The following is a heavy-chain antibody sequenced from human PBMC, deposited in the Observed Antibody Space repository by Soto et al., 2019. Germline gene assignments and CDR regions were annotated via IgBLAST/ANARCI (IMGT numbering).Heavy chain of an antibody. CDR2: IGSGSRGT. CDR3: AAPRAAVPHTRYFDP. CDR1: EFAFSNFA. J-gene: IGHJ5*02. D-gene: IGHD6-13*01. Sequence: EAQLLESGGGLVQPGGSLRLSWAASEFAFSNFAMSWVRQAPGKGLEWVSAIGSGSRGTHYAESVEDRFTISRDDSKNTLYLQLNSLTAADTAVYYCAAPRAAVPHTRYFDPWGQGTPVTVSP. V-gene: IGHV3-23*01.